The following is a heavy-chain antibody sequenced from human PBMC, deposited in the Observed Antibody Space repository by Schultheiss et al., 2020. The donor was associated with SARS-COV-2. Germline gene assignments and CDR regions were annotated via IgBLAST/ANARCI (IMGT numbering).Heavy chain of an antibody. J-gene: IGHJ3*02. CDR3: ASQKEHFYDSSGDI. D-gene: IGHD3-22*01. CDR1: GGSVSSGSYY. Sequence: SQTLSLTCTVSGGSVSSGSYYWSWIRQPPGKGLEWIGYIYYSGSTYYNPSLKSRVTISVDTSKNQFSLKLSSVTAADTAVYYCASQKEHFYDSSGDIWGQGTMVTVSS. CDR2: IYYSGST. V-gene: IGHV4-31*03.